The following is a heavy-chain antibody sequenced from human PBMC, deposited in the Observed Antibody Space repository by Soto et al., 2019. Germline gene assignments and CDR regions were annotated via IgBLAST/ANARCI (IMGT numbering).Heavy chain of an antibody. CDR3: GRSGTAPMLRRNCFDP. CDR2: ITTSGSYI. D-gene: IGHD1-1*01. Sequence: EVQLVESGGGLVKPGGSLRLSCAASGFTFSSYDMNWVRQAPGKGLEYVSSITTSGSYIYYGDSVRGRFTISRDNAKNSQFRNMDSLRAEDTAGYYCGRSGTAPMLRRNCFDPWGQGTLVTVSS. CDR1: GFTFSSYD. J-gene: IGHJ5*02. V-gene: IGHV3-21*01.